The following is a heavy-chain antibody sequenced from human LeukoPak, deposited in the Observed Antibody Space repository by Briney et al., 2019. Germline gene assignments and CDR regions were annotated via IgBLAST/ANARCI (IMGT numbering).Heavy chain of an antibody. D-gene: IGHD5-24*01. CDR2: IYFSGSS. V-gene: IGHV4-59*08. CDR1: GGSISNYY. CDR3: ARHVRSGYNLLDY. J-gene: IGHJ4*02. Sequence: PSETPSLTCTVSGGSISNYYWSWLRQPPGKGLEWIGYIYFSGSSNQNPSLRSRVTMSVDTSKNQFSLKLSSVTAADTAVYYCARHVRSGYNLLDYWGQGTLVTVSS.